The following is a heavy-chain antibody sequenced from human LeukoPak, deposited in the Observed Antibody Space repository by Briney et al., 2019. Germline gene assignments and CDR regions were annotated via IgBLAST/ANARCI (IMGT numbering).Heavy chain of an antibody. CDR3: ARRYLVGATGVY. D-gene: IGHD1-26*01. J-gene: IGHJ4*02. CDR2: IYYSGST. Sequence: SETLSLTCTVSGGSISSSSYYWGWIRQPPGKGLEWIGSIYYSGSTYYNPSLKSRVTISVDTSKNQFSLKLSSVTAADTAVYYCARRYLVGATGVYWGQRTLVTVSS. CDR1: GGSISSSSYY. V-gene: IGHV4-39*01.